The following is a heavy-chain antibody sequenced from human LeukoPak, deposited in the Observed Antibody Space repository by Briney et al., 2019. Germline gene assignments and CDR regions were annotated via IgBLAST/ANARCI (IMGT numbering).Heavy chain of an antibody. J-gene: IGHJ4*02. D-gene: IGHD5-18*01. V-gene: IGHV1-8*03. Sequence: ASVKVSCKTSGYTFNTFDINCVRQATGQGLEWMGWMNPNSGNTGYAQKFQGRVTITTNTSISTAYMELNSLRSEDTAVYYCARVTYTAPDYWGQGTLVTVSS. CDR1: GYTFNTFD. CDR2: MNPNSGNT. CDR3: ARVTYTAPDY.